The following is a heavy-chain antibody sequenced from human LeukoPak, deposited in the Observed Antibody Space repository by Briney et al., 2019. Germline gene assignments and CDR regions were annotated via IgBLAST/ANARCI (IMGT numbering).Heavy chain of an antibody. CDR1: GYTFTSYD. CDR3: ARDRVVVVPAAIHGMDV. J-gene: IGHJ6*02. CDR2: MNPNSGNT. Sequence: ASVKVSCKASGYTFTSYDINWVRQATGQGLEWMGWMNPNSGNTGYAQKFQGRVTMTRNTSISTAYMELSSLRSEDTAVYYCARDRVVVVPAAIHGMDVWGQGTTVTVSS. D-gene: IGHD2-2*01. V-gene: IGHV1-8*01.